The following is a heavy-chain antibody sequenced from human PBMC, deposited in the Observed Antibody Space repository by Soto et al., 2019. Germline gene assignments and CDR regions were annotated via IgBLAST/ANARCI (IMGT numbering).Heavy chain of an antibody. V-gene: IGHV1-69*13. Sequence: SVKVSCKASGGTFSSYAISGVGQARLRGRDGMGGIIPIFGTANYAQKFQGRVTITADESTSTAYMELSSLRSEDTAVYYCARGGGGYYYGSGSYNAFDIWGQGTMVTVSS. D-gene: IGHD3-10*01. CDR3: ARGGGGYYYGSGSYNAFDI. CDR2: IIPIFGTA. J-gene: IGHJ3*02. CDR1: GGTFSSYA.